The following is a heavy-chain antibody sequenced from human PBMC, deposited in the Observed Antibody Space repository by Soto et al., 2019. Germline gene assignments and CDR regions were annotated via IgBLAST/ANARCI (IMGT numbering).Heavy chain of an antibody. CDR1: GYTFTSYD. V-gene: IGHV1-8*01. CDR2: MNPNSGNK. Sequence: GASVKVSCKASGYTFTSYDINWVRQATRQGLEWMGWMNPNSGNKGYAQKFQGRVTMTRNTSISTAYMELSSLRSEDTAVYYCARGPRRRFLEWLLQYFDYWGQGTRVTVSA. CDR3: ARGPRRRFLEWLLQYFDY. D-gene: IGHD3-3*01. J-gene: IGHJ4*02.